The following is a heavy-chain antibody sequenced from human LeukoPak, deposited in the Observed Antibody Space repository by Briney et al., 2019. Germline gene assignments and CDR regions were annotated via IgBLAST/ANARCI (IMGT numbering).Heavy chain of an antibody. CDR2: ISSSGSTI. V-gene: IGHV3-11*01. J-gene: IGHJ5*02. CDR1: GGSITSYY. D-gene: IGHD3-10*01. Sequence: LSLTCTVSGGSITSYYWSWIRQAPGKGLEWVSYISSSGSTIYYADSVKGRFTISRDNAKNSLYLQMNSLRAEDTAVYYCARALGEAWFDPWGQGTLVTVSS. CDR3: ARALGEAWFDP.